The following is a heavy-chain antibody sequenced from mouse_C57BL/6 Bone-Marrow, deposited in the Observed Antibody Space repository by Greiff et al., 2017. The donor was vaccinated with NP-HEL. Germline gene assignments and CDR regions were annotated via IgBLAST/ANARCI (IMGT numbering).Heavy chain of an antibody. D-gene: IGHD1-1*01. J-gene: IGHJ3*01. CDR3: TTGGSSAWFAY. Sequence: VQLQQSGAELVRPGASVKLSCTASGFNIKDDYMHWVKQRPEQGLEWIGWIDPENGDTEYASKVQGKATITADTSANTAYLQLSSLTSEDTAVYYCTTGGSSAWFAYWGQGTLVTVSA. CDR1: GFNIKDDY. CDR2: IDPENGDT. V-gene: IGHV14-4*01.